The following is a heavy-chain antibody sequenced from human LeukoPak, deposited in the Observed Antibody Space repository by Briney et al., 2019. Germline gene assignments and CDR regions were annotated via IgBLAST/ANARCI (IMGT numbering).Heavy chain of an antibody. V-gene: IGHV3-23*01. CDR3: VKDFVPSYSSSWYWDYYGMDV. Sequence: GGSLRLSCAASGFTFSSYAMSWVRQAPGKGLEWVSAISGSGGSTYYADSVKGRFTISRDNSKNTLYLQMSSLRAEDTAVYYCVKDFVPSYSSSWYWDYYGMDVWGQGTTVTVSS. CDR1: GFTFSSYA. CDR2: ISGSGGST. J-gene: IGHJ6*02. D-gene: IGHD6-13*01.